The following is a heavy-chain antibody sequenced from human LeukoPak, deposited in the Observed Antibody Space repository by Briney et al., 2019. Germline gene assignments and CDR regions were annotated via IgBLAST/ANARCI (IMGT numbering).Heavy chain of an antibody. CDR1: GGSISSSSYY. Sequence: PSETLSLTCTVSGGSISSSSYYWGWIRQPPGKGLEWIGRIYYSGSTHYNPSLKSRVTISADTSKNQFSLKLSSVTAADTAVYYCARERGYGYGYVDYRGQGTLVTVSS. V-gene: IGHV4-39*07. J-gene: IGHJ4*02. CDR2: IYYSGST. CDR3: ARERGYGYGYVDY. D-gene: IGHD5-18*01.